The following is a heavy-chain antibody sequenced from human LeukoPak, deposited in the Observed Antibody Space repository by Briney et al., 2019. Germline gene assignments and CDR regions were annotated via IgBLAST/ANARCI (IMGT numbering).Heavy chain of an antibody. V-gene: IGHV3-23*01. D-gene: IGHD6-13*01. J-gene: IGHJ4*02. CDR2: MSGTSGNT. CDR3: AKDLYSSSWFSTGDY. CDR1: RFTFSNYA. Sequence: GGSLRLSCAASRFTFSNYAMTWVRQAPGKGLEWVSGMSGTSGNTYYADSVKGRFTISRDNSKNTLYLQKNSLRAEDTAVYYCAKDLYSSSWFSTGDYWGQGTLVTVSS.